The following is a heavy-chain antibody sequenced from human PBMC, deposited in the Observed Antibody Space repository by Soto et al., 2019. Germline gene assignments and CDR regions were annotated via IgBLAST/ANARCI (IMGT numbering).Heavy chain of an antibody. V-gene: IGHV1-46*02. D-gene: IGHD2-21*02. CDR3: ARGGHIAVVTDSFDS. CDR2: IHPSGGGS. J-gene: IGHJ4*01. Sequence: ASVKVSCKSSGYPFNTYYLHWVRQAPGQGLEWMGMIHPSGGGSTYAQKFLGRVTMTMDSSTSTVFMELTSLRSADTAVYYCARGGHIAVVTDSFDSSG. CDR1: GYPFNTYY.